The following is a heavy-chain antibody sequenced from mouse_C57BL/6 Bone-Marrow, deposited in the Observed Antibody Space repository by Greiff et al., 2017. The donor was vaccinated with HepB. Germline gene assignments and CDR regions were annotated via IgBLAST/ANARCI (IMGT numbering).Heavy chain of an antibody. D-gene: IGHD2-10*02. CDR3: ARERYGNSMDY. Sequence: EVKLMESGPGLVKPSQTVFLTCTVPGISITTGNYRWSWIRQFPGNKLEWIGYIYYSGTITYNPSLTSRTTITRDTPKNQFFLEMNSLTAEDTATYYCARERYGNSMDYWGQGTSVTVSS. CDR1: GISITTGNYR. CDR2: IYYSGTI. J-gene: IGHJ4*01. V-gene: IGHV3-5*01.